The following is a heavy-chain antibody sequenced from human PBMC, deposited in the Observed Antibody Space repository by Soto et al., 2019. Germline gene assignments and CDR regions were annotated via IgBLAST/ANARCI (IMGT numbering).Heavy chain of an antibody. CDR2: IYPGDSDT. CDR3: ARGDILTGLYYDYGMDV. D-gene: IGHD3-9*01. CDR1: GYSFPTYW. J-gene: IGHJ6*02. Sequence: GESLKISCKGSGYSFPTYWIGWVRQMPGKDLEWMGIIYPGDSDTRYSPAFQGQVTISADKPISTAYLQWSSLKASDTAMYYCARGDILTGLYYDYGMDVWGQGTTV. V-gene: IGHV5-51*01.